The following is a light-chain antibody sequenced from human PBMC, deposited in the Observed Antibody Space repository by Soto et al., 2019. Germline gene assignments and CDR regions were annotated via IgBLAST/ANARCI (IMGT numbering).Light chain of an antibody. V-gene: IGKV1-5*01. J-gene: IGKJ1*01. CDR1: QPISTW. CDR3: QHYNSYLGT. CDR2: DAS. Sequence: GDRVTITCRASQPISTWLAWYQQKPGKAPKLLIYDASSLESRVPSRFSGSSSGTEFTLTISSLQPDDFATYYCQHYNSYLGTFGQGTKVEIK.